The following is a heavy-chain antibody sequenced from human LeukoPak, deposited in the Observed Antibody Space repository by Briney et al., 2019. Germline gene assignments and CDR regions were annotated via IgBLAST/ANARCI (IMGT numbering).Heavy chain of an antibody. Sequence: GGSLRLSCAASGFTFSSYGMHWVRQAPGKGLEWVAVISYDGSNKYYADSVKGRFTISRDNSKNTVYLQMNSLRTEGTAVYYCTTEGLNAFGVWGQGTMVTVSS. J-gene: IGHJ3*01. CDR2: ISYDGSNK. CDR1: GFTFSSYG. CDR3: TTEGLNAFGV. V-gene: IGHV3-30*03.